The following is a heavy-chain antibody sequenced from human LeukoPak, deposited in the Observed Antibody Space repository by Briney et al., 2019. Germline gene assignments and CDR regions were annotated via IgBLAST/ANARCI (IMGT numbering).Heavy chain of an antibody. J-gene: IGHJ4*02. V-gene: IGHV3-23*01. CDR1: GLTFSNYA. Sequence: PGGSLRLSCAASGLTFSNYAVSWVRQAPGKGLEWVLSISGSGGSTYYTDSVKGRFTISRDNSKSTLYLQMNSLRAEDTAVYYCAKESSRRRLSEDYFDYWGQGTLVTVSS. D-gene: IGHD3-16*02. CDR2: ISGSGGST. CDR3: AKESSRRRLSEDYFDY.